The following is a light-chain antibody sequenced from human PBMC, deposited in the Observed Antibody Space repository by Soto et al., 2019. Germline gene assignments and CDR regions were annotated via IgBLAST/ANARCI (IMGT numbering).Light chain of an antibody. Sequence: EIVLTQSPGTLSLSPGEGATLSCRASQSISSSYLAWYQQKPGLAPRLLMYGTSCRAPGIPDRFSGTGSGTDFTLTIRRLEPEDFAVYFCQQYGTSPLTFGGGTKVEIK. J-gene: IGKJ4*01. CDR1: QSISSSY. V-gene: IGKV3-20*01. CDR2: GTS. CDR3: QQYGTSPLT.